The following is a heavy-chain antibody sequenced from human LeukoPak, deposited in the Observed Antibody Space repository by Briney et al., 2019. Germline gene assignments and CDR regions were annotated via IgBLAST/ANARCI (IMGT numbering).Heavy chain of an antibody. D-gene: IGHD3-16*02. CDR2: IYPGDSDT. Sequence: GESLKISCKGSGYSFTSYWIGWVRQMPGKGLEWMGIIYPGDSDTRYSPSFQGQVTISANKSISTAYLQWSSLKASDTAMYYCATSFLGELSSFDYWGQGTLVTVSS. V-gene: IGHV5-51*03. CDR1: GYSFTSYW. CDR3: ATSFLGELSSFDY. J-gene: IGHJ4*02.